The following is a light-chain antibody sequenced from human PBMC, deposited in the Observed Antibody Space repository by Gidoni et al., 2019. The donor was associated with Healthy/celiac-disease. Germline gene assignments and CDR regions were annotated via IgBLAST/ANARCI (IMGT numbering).Light chain of an antibody. V-gene: IGKV1-39*01. CDR1: QSISSY. J-gene: IGKJ3*01. CDR2: AAS. CDR3: QQSYSTPFT. Sequence: DIQMPQSPSSLSASVGDRVTITCRASQSISSYVNWYQQKPGKAPKLLIYAASSLQSGVPSRFSGSGSGTDFTLTISSLQPEDFATYYCQQSYSTPFTFGPGTKVDIK.